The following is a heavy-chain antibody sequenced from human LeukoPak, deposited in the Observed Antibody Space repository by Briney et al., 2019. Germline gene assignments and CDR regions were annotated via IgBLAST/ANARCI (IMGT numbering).Heavy chain of an antibody. Sequence: ASVKVSCKASGYTFTGYYMHRVRQAPGQGLEWMGWINPNSGGTNYAQKFQGRVTMTRDTSISTAYMELSRLRSDDTAVYYCARALNYYYYYMDVWGKGTTVTISS. CDR2: INPNSGGT. CDR3: ARALNYYYYYMDV. V-gene: IGHV1-2*02. J-gene: IGHJ6*03. CDR1: GYTFTGYY.